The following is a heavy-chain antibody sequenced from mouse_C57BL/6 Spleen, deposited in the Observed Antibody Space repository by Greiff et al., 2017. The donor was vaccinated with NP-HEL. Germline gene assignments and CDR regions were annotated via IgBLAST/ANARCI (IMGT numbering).Heavy chain of an antibody. CDR3: ARLRGDYFDY. V-gene: IGHV1-82*01. CDR1: GYAFSSSW. CDR2: IYPGDGDT. J-gene: IGHJ2*01. Sequence: QVQLQQSGPELVKPGASVKISCKASGYAFSSSWMNWVKQRPGKGLEWIGRIYPGDGDTNYNGKFKGKATLTADKSSSTAYMQLSSLTSEDSAVYFCARLRGDYFDYWGQGTTLTVSS. D-gene: IGHD2-12*01.